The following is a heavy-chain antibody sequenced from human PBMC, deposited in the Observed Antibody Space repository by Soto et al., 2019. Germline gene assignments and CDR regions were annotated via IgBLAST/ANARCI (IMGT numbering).Heavy chain of an antibody. CDR2: VHHDGGI. V-gene: IGHV4-34*01. CDR3: SRGYGAQWPTGDY. J-gene: IGHJ4*02. Sequence: SETLSLTCAVYGASLSGYHYTWIRQSPGKGLEWIGEVHHDGGINYNPSLASRVTISADASKNQFSLRLRSATAADTAVYYCSRGYGAQWPTGDYWGQGTLVTVSS. D-gene: IGHD4-17*01. CDR1: GASLSGYH.